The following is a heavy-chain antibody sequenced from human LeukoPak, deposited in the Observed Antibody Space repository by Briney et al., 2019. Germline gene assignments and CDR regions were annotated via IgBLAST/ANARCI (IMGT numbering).Heavy chain of an antibody. CDR3: ARVGGHCTSTSCPPPDY. Sequence: GGSLRLSCAASGFTFSSYSMDWVRQAPGKGLEWVSFIDTSSRYIYQADSVKGRFTISRDNAKSLLFLQMNSLRAEDTAVYYCARVGGHCTSTSCPPPDYWGQGTLVTVSS. V-gene: IGHV3-21*01. D-gene: IGHD2-2*01. CDR2: IDTSSRYI. J-gene: IGHJ4*02. CDR1: GFTFSSYS.